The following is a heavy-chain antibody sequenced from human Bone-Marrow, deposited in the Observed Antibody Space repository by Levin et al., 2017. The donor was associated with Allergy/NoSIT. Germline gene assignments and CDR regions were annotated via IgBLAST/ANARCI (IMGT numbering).Heavy chain of an antibody. Sequence: SCAASGFTFSSYAMSWVRQAPGKGLEWVSAISGSGGSTYYADSVKGRFTISRDNSKNTLYLQMNSLRAEDTAVYYCAKVYSSSWYGSIDYWGQGTLVTVSS. V-gene: IGHV3-23*01. D-gene: IGHD6-13*01. CDR1: GFTFSSYA. CDR2: ISGSGGST. CDR3: AKVYSSSWYGSIDY. J-gene: IGHJ4*02.